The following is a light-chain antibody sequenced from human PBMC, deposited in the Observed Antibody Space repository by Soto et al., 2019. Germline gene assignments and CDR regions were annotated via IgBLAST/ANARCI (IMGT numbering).Light chain of an antibody. J-gene: IGLJ2*01. V-gene: IGLV2-8*01. Sequence: QSALTQPPSASGSPGQSVTISCTGTSSDVGGYNYVSCNQQHPGKAPKLMIYEVSKRPSGVPDRFSGSKSGNTASLTVSGLQAEDEADYYCSSYAGSNNLVFGGGTKLTVL. CDR3: SSYAGSNNLV. CDR1: SSDVGGYNY. CDR2: EVS.